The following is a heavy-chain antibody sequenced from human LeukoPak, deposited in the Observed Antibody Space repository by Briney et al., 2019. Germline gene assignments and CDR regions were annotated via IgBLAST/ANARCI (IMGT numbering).Heavy chain of an antibody. D-gene: IGHD4-17*01. CDR1: GFTFSSYG. Sequence: GGSPRLSCAASGFTFSSYGMHWVRQAPGKGLEWVAVIWYDGSNKYYADSVKGRFTISRDNSKNTLYLQMNSLRAEDTAVYYCARGYGDYENYFDYWGQGTLVTVSS. CDR2: IWYDGSNK. V-gene: IGHV3-33*01. J-gene: IGHJ4*02. CDR3: ARGYGDYENYFDY.